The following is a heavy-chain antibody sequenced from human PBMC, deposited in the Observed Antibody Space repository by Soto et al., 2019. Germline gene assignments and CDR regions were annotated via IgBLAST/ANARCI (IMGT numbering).Heavy chain of an antibody. CDR1: GYTFTGSY. CDR3: ARGQAGERNWFEP. CDR2: INPNSGGT. J-gene: IGHJ5*02. V-gene: IGHV1-2*04. D-gene: IGHD7-27*01. Sequence: ASVKVSCKASGYTFTGSYMHWVRQAPGQGLEWMGWINPNSGGTNYAQKFQGWVPMTRDTSISTAYMELSRLRSDDTAVYYCARGQAGERNWFEPWGQGTLVTVSS.